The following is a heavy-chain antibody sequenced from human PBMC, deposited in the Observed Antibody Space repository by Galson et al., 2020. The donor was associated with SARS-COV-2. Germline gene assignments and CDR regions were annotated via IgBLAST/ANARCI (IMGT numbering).Heavy chain of an antibody. D-gene: IGHD3-10*01. J-gene: IGHJ6*02. CDR2: IYYSGST. CDR1: GDSISSSSYY. CDR3: ATEVVTMVRGVIKKVYYGMDV. Sequence: ASETLSLTCTVSGDSISSSSYYWGWIRQPQGKGLEWIGSIYYSGSTYYNPSLKSRVTISVDTSKNQFSLKLSSVTAADTAVYYCATEVVTMVRGVIKKVYYGMDVWGQGTTVTVSS. V-gene: IGHV4-39*01.